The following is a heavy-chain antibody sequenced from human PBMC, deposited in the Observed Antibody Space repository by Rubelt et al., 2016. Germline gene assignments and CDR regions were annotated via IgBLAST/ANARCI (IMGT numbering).Heavy chain of an antibody. CDR1: GESVSGYY. V-gene: IGHV4-34*02. D-gene: IGHD3-10*01. Sequence: QVQLQQWGAGLFKPSETLSLTCAVYGESVSGYYWSWIRQPPGKGLEWIGEISHSGSTSHNPSLKSRVIISADTSKNQFSRKLTSVTAADTAVYYCARAVDPYDSGSPHFDFWGQGTLVTVSS. CDR3: ARAVDPYDSGSPHFDF. J-gene: IGHJ4*02. CDR2: ISHSGST.